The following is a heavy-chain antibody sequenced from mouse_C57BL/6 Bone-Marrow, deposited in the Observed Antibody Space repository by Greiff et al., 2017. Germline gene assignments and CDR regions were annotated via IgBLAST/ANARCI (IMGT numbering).Heavy chain of an antibody. Sequence: QVQLQQPGAELVKPGASVKVSCKASGYTFTSYWMHWVKQRPGQGLEWIGKIHPSDSDTNYNQKFKGKATLTVDKSSRTAYMQVSSLTSEDSAVDYCAIGDGSGYDYWGQGTTLTVSS. CDR2: IHPSDSDT. J-gene: IGHJ2*01. CDR3: AIGDGSGYDY. CDR1: GYTFTSYW. V-gene: IGHV1-74*01. D-gene: IGHD3-2*02.